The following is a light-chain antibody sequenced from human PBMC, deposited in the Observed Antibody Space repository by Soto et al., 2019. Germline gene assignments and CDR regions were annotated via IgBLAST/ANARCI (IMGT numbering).Light chain of an antibody. J-gene: IGKJ4*01. V-gene: IGKV3-15*01. CDR1: QSVSSN. CDR3: QQYNNWPPLT. CDR2: GAS. Sequence: EIVMTQSPATLSVSPGERATLSCRASQSVSSNLDWYQQKPGQAPRLLIYGASTRATGIPARFSGSGSGTEFSLTISSLQSEHFAAYYCQQYNNWPPLTFGGVTKVQIK.